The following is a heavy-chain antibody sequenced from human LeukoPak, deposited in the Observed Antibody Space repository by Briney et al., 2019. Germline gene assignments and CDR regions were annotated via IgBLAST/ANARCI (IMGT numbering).Heavy chain of an antibody. D-gene: IGHD3-22*01. Sequence: SETLSLTCAVYGGSFSGYYWSWIRQPPGKGLEWIGEINHSGSTNYNPSLKSRVTISVDTSKNQFSLKLSSVTAADTAVYYCASGITMTGDAFDIWGQGTMVTVSS. CDR2: INHSGST. J-gene: IGHJ3*02. CDR3: ASGITMTGDAFDI. CDR1: GGSFSGYY. V-gene: IGHV4-34*01.